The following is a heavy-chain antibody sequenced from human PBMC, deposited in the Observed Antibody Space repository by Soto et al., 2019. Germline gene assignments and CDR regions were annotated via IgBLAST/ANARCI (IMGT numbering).Heavy chain of an antibody. V-gene: IGHV4-4*02. D-gene: IGHD2-8*02. J-gene: IGHJ5*02. CDR3: ARHEGWTGPDQ. Sequence: QVHLQESGPGLVKPSETLSLTCAVSGASIGSGGWWSWVRQPPGKGLEWIAEIFHDGNTNYSPSLKSRVTISVDKFQNQLSLNVYSVTAADTAVYYCARHEGWTGPDQWGQGTLVTVFS. CDR2: IFHDGNT. CDR1: GASIGSGGW.